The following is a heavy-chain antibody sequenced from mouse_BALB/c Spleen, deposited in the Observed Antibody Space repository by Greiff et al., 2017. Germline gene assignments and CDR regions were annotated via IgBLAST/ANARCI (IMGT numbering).Heavy chain of an antibody. V-gene: IGHV5-4*02. CDR1: GFTFSDYY. J-gene: IGHJ4*01. CDR2: ISDGGSYT. CDR3: ARERSGTGMDY. Sequence: EVMLVESGGGLVKPGGSLKLSCAASGFTFSDYYMYWVRQTPEKRLEWVATISDGGSYTYYPDSVKGRFTISRDNAKNNLYLQMSSLKSEDTAMYYCARERSGTGMDYWGQGTSVTVSS. D-gene: IGHD4-1*01.